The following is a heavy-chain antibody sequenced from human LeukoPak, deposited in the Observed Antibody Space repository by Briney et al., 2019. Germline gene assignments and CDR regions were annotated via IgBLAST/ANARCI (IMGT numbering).Heavy chain of an antibody. V-gene: IGHV4-59*01. D-gene: IGHD3-3*01. CDR1: GGSISTYY. J-gene: IGHJ3*02. Sequence: PSETLSLTCTVSGGSISTYYWSWIRQPPGKGLEWIGYIYYSGSTNYNPSLKSRVTISVDTSKNQFSLKLSSVTAADTAVYYCARDNYDFWSGYPDALDIWGQGTMVTVSS. CDR3: ARDNYDFWSGYPDALDI. CDR2: IYYSGST.